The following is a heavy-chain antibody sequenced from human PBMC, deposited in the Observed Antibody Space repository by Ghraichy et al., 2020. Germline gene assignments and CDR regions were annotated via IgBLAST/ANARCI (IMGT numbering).Heavy chain of an antibody. CDR2: INWNAKNI. CDR3: VRVADYYVSNGYYRPYYFDF. J-gene: IGHJ4*02. D-gene: IGHD3-22*01. CDR1: GFKFDDYG. V-gene: IGHV3-20*01. Sequence: GGSLRLSCAASGFKFDDYGMSWVRRVPGKGLEWVSGINWNAKNIGYADSVKGRFTISRDNGKNSLYLQMHSLRVEDTALYHCVRVADYYVSNGYYRPYYFDFWGQGTLVTVSS.